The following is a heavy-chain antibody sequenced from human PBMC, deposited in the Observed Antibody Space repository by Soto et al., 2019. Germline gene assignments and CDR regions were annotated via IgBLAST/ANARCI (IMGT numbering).Heavy chain of an antibody. J-gene: IGHJ4*02. V-gene: IGHV4-31*03. Sequence: SETLSLTCTVSGVTISSGAYYWSWIRQHPGKGLEWIGNIYYNGSTYYSPSLKSRVALSLDTSKNQFSVRLSSVTAADTAAYYFPKYRFSGINLSKFVYWGQGTRVTVSA. CDR3: PKYRFSGINLSKFVY. CDR1: GVTISSGAYY. CDR2: IYYNGST. D-gene: IGHD3-16*02.